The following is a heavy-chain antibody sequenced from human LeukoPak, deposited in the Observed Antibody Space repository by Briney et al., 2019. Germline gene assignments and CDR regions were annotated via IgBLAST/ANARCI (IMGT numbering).Heavy chain of an antibody. CDR1: GGTFSSYA. V-gene: IGHV1-18*01. CDR3: ARVVQYQLLREGYYYYMDV. Sequence: ASVKVSCKASGGTFSSYAISWVRQAPGQGLEWMGWISAYNGNTNYAQKLQGRVTMTTGTSTSTAYMELRCLRSDDTAVYYCARVVQYQLLREGYYYYMDVWGKGTTVTVSS. J-gene: IGHJ6*03. D-gene: IGHD2-2*01. CDR2: ISAYNGNT.